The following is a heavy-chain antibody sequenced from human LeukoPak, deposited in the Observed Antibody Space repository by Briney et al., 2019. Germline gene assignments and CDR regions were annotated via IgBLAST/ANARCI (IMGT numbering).Heavy chain of an antibody. V-gene: IGHV1-69*04. D-gene: IGHD6-6*01. J-gene: IGHJ3*02. CDR2: IIPIFGIA. CDR3: ARDSSSDAFDI. CDR1: GGTFSSYA. Sequence: ASVKVSCKASGGTFSSYAISWVRQAPGQGREWMGRIIPIFGIANYAQKFQGRVTITADKSTSTAYMELSSLRSEDTAVYYCARDSSSDAFDIWGQGTMVTVSS.